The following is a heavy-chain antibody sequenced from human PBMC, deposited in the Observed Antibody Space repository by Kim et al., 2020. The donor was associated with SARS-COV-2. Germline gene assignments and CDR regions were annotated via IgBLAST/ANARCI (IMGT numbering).Heavy chain of an antibody. Sequence: ASVKVSCKASGYTFTSYYMHWVRQAPGQGLEWMGIINPSGGSTSYAQKFQGRVTMTRDTSTSTVYMELSSLRSEDTAVYYCARGGYDILTGYSNWFDPWGQGTLVTVSS. CDR1: GYTFTSYY. CDR2: INPSGGST. D-gene: IGHD3-9*01. J-gene: IGHJ5*02. V-gene: IGHV1-46*01. CDR3: ARGGYDILTGYSNWFDP.